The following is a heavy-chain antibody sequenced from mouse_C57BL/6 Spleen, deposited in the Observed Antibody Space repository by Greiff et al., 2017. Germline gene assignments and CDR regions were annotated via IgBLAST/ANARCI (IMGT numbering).Heavy chain of an antibody. D-gene: IGHD1-1*01. Sequence: EVKLMESGGGLVQPGGSLKLSCAASGFTFSDYYMYWVRQTPEKRLEWVAYISNGGGSTYYPDTVKGRFTISRDNAKNTLYLQMSRLKSEDTAMYYCASYYGSVYAMDYWGQGTSVTVSS. CDR2: ISNGGGST. CDR3: ASYYGSVYAMDY. V-gene: IGHV5-12*01. CDR1: GFTFSDYY. J-gene: IGHJ4*01.